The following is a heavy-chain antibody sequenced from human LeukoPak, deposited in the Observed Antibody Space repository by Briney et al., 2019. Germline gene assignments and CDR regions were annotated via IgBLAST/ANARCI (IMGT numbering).Heavy chain of an antibody. V-gene: IGHV1-69*05. CDR1: GGTFRSYA. J-gene: IGHJ3*02. D-gene: IGHD1-26*01. Sequence: SVKVSCKASGGTFRSYAISWVRQAPGQGLEWMGGIIPIFGTANYAQKFQGRVTITTDESTSTAYMELSSLRSEDTAVYYCARDLGANHAFDIWGQGTMVTVSS. CDR3: ARDLGANHAFDI. CDR2: IIPIFGTA.